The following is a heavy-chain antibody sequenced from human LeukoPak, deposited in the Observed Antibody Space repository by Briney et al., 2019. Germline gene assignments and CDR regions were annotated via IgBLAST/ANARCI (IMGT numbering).Heavy chain of an antibody. Sequence: GGSLRLSCSASGFTFSGFVMHWVRQAPGKGLEYVSRITSNGGSTYYADSVKGRFTISRDNSKNTLYLQMSSLRAEDTAVYYCVNQISGWVYWGQGTMVTVSS. V-gene: IGHV3-64D*06. CDR3: VNQISGWVY. J-gene: IGHJ4*02. D-gene: IGHD6-19*01. CDR1: GFTFSGFV. CDR2: ITSNGGST.